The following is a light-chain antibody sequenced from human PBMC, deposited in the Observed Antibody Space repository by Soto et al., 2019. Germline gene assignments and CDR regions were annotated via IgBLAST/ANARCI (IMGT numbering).Light chain of an antibody. Sequence: QSALTQPASVSGSPGQSITISCTGTSSDVGGYNYVSWYQQVPGNAPKLMIYEVSNRPSGVSNRFSGSKSGNTASLTISGLQADDEADYYCSSYTGATSLEVFGTGT. CDR1: SSDVGGYNY. J-gene: IGLJ1*01. CDR2: EVS. CDR3: SSYTGATSLEV. V-gene: IGLV2-14*01.